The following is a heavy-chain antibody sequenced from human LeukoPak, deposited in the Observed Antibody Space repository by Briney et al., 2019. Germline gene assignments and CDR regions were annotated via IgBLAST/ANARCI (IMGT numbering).Heavy chain of an antibody. CDR1: GFSFSSYA. D-gene: IGHD3-9*01. CDR3: AKLVLDILTGYMSYFDY. CDR2: ISGSGGST. J-gene: IGHJ4*02. V-gene: IGHV3-23*01. Sequence: PGGSLRLSCAASGFSFSSYAMSWVRQAPGKGLEWVSAISGSGGSTYYADSVKGRFTISRDNSKNTLYLQMNSLRAEDTAVYYCAKLVLDILTGYMSYFDYWGQGTLVTVSS.